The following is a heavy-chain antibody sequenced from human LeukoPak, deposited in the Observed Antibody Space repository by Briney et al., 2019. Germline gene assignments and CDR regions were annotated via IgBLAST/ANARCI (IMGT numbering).Heavy chain of an antibody. CDR1: GFTFSTYG. CDR3: AKTGYQLLMPFDY. V-gene: IGHV3-30*02. J-gene: IGHJ4*02. Sequence: AGGSLRLSCAASGFTFSTYGMHWVRQAPGKGLEWMTFIRYDENNKYYADSVKGRFTISRDNSKNTLYLQMNSLRAEDTAVYYCAKTGYQLLMPFDYWGQGTLVTVSS. D-gene: IGHD2-2*01. CDR2: IRYDENNK.